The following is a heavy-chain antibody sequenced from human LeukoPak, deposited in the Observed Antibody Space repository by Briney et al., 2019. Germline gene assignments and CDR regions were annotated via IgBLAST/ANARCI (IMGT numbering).Heavy chain of an antibody. Sequence: QAGRSLRLSCAASGFTFSNYWMHWVRQAPGKGLVWVSRINTDGSRITYADSVKGRFTISRDNATNTVYLQMNSLRAEDTAVYYCARVLSGSWDWFDPWGQGTLVTVSS. D-gene: IGHD3-22*01. J-gene: IGHJ5*02. CDR1: GFTFSNYW. V-gene: IGHV3-74*01. CDR3: ARVLSGSWDWFDP. CDR2: INTDGSRI.